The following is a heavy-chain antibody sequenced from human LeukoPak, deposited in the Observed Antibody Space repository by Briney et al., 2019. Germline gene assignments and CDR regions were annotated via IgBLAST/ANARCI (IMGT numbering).Heavy chain of an antibody. CDR3: ATSYDMGWLIGY. J-gene: IGHJ4*02. Sequence: GGSLRLSCAASGFTFGDTWMNWVRQVPGQGLEWVANIKQDGSEKFYVASVKGRFTISRDNGKSSLYPQMNSLRAEDTALHYCATSYDMGWLIGYWGQGTLVTVSS. V-gene: IGHV3-7*03. CDR2: IKQDGSEK. CDR1: GFTFGDTW. D-gene: IGHD3/OR15-3a*01.